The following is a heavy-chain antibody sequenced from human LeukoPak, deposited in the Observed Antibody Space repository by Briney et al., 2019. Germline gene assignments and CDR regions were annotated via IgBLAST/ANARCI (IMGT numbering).Heavy chain of an antibody. CDR1: GFTFSSYW. CDR2: INSDGSNT. Sequence: GGSLRLSCAASGFTFSSYWMHWVRQAPGKGLVWVSRINSDGSNTNYADSVKGRFTISRDNAKNSLYLQMNSLRAEDTAVYYCASVSVEWFRDYYYGMDVWGQGTTVTVSS. J-gene: IGHJ6*02. V-gene: IGHV3-74*01. CDR3: ASVSVEWFRDYYYGMDV. D-gene: IGHD3-3*01.